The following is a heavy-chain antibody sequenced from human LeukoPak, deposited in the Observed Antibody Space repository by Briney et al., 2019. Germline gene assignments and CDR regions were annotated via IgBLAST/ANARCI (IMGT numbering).Heavy chain of an antibody. Sequence: GGSLRLSCAASGFTFSSYAMSWVRQAPGKGLEWVSAISGSGGSTYYADSVKGRFTISRDNSKNTLYLQTNSLRAEDTAVYYCAKGRITMIVVVNTLDYWGQGTLVTVSS. CDR1: GFTFSSYA. D-gene: IGHD3-22*01. CDR3: AKGRITMIVVVNTLDY. CDR2: ISGSGGST. V-gene: IGHV3-23*01. J-gene: IGHJ4*02.